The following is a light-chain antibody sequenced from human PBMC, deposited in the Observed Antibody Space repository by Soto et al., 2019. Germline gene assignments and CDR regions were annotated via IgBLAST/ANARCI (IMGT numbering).Light chain of an antibody. J-gene: IGLJ1*01. CDR3: LSKTSSISYV. CDR1: TSDVGGYNY. CDR2: EVS. Sequence: ALTQPASVSGSPGQSITISCTGTTSDVGGYNYVSWYQQHPGKVPKLLIHEVSNRPSGVSNRFSGSKSGNTASLTISGLQAEDEADYYCLSKTSSISYVFGTGTKLTVL. V-gene: IGLV2-14*01.